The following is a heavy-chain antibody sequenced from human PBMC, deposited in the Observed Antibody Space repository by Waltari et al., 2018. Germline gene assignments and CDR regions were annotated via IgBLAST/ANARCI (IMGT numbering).Heavy chain of an antibody. CDR1: GGSVSGCC. V-gene: IGHV4-34*01. CDR2: INHSGST. Sequence: VQLQQWGAGLLKPPETLSLTCAVDGGSVSGCCWSLTRQPPGKGLEWIGEINHSGSTNYNPSLKSRVTISVDTSKNQFSLKLSSVTAADTAVYYCARGPGDMTTVTRYFGYWGQGTLVTVSS. J-gene: IGHJ4*02. D-gene: IGHD4-4*01. CDR3: ARGPGDMTTVTRYFGY.